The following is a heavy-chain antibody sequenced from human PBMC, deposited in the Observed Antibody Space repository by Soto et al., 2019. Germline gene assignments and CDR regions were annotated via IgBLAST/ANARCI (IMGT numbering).Heavy chain of an antibody. CDR2: IYYSGST. Sequence: SETLSLTCTVSGGSISSYYWSWIRQPPGKGLEWIGYIYYSGSTNYNPSLKSRVTISVDTSKNQFSLKLSSVTAADTAVYYCARRTYCSGGSCYSGFDYWGQGTLVTVSS. D-gene: IGHD2-15*01. CDR1: GGSISSYY. CDR3: ARRTYCSGGSCYSGFDY. V-gene: IGHV4-59*01. J-gene: IGHJ4*02.